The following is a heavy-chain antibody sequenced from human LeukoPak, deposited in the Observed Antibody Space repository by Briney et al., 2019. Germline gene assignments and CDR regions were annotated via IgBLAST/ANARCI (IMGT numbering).Heavy chain of an antibody. Sequence: GRSLRLSCAASGFTFSSYGMSWVRQAPGKGLEWVSAISGSGGSTYYADSVKGRFTISRDNSKNTLYLQMNSLRAEDTAVYYCAKGGSYYGYYFDYWGQGTLVTVSS. D-gene: IGHD1-26*01. CDR1: GFTFSSYG. CDR2: ISGSGGST. V-gene: IGHV3-23*01. CDR3: AKGGSYYGYYFDY. J-gene: IGHJ4*02.